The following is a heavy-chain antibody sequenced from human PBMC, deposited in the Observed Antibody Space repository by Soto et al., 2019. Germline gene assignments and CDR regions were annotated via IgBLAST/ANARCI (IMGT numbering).Heavy chain of an antibody. CDR3: AKTRQQQLVRRYYFDY. J-gene: IGHJ4*02. Sequence: QVQLVESGGGVVQPGRSLRLSCAASGFTFSSYGMHWVRQAPGKGLEWVAVISYDGSNKYYADSVKGRFTISRDNSKNTLYLQMNSLRADDTAVYYCAKTRQQQLVRRYYFDYWGQGTLVTVSS. D-gene: IGHD6-13*01. CDR1: GFTFSSYG. V-gene: IGHV3-30*18. CDR2: ISYDGSNK.